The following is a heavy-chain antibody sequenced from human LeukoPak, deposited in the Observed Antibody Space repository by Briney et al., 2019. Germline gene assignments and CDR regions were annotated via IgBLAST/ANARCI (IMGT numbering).Heavy chain of an antibody. CDR2: IIHDRGTGRGTP. D-gene: IGHD3-3*01. Sequence: PETPSLSRSVYGGTLSGTYTSRIRQPPGKGLEWIGEIIHDRGTGRGTPTYNPSLKRRVTISVDTSKNQFSLNLNALTAADAAVYYCARGPREADAGILGSSYRHDGMRVWRLEPTITASS. CDR3: ARGPREADAGILGSSYRHDGMRV. CDR1: GGTLSGTY. J-gene: IGHJ6*02. V-gene: IGHV4-34*01.